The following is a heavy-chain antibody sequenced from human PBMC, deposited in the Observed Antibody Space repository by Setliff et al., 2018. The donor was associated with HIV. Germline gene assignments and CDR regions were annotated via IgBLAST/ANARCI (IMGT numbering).Heavy chain of an antibody. CDR1: GPSITTHW. D-gene: IGHD2-21*02. CDR3: ARSRHCGSDCYFDL. V-gene: IGHV4-4*07. CDR2: FSSSGST. J-gene: IGHJ4*02. Sequence: SETLSLTCTVSGPSITTHWWSWIRQPAGKGLEWIGRFSSSGSTNYNSSLESRVTMSVDTSKNQFYLNLRSVTATDTAIYSCARSRHCGSDCYFDLSGQGTLVTVS.